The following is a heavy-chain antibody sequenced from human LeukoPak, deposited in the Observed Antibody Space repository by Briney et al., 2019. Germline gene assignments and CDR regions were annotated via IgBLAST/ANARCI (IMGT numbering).Heavy chain of an antibody. CDR3: ARDYYDSSGWGLYYYMDV. D-gene: IGHD3-22*01. J-gene: IGHJ6*03. Sequence: PSETLSLTCTVSGASMRSSSYYWGWLRQPPGKGLEWIGTIYYSGSTDYNASLKSRVTISLDTSKNQFSLKLSSVTAADTAVYYCARDYYDSSGWGLYYYMDVWGKGTTVTVSS. V-gene: IGHV4-39*07. CDR1: GASMRSSSYY. CDR2: IYYSGST.